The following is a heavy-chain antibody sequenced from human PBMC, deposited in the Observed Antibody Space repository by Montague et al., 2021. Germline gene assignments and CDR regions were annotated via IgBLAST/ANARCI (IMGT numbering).Heavy chain of an antibody. CDR3: AREWSGFDF. V-gene: IGHV4-59*01. CDR1: GDPMNTYK. J-gene: IGHJ3*01. CDR2: IYSSGNT. D-gene: IGHD1-26*01. Sequence: SETLSLTCTVSGDPMNTYKWNWIRQPPGKGLEWIGYIYSSGNTNYNPSLKSRATISVDTSRNQFSLEVSSVTAADTAMYYCAREWSGFDFWGHGTMVTVSS.